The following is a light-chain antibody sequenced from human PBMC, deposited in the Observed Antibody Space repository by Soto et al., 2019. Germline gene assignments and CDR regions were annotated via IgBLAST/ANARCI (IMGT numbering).Light chain of an antibody. V-gene: IGLV2-14*03. CDR3: SSYTTTSTRV. Sequence: QSVLTQPASVSGSPGQSITICFPGTSSDVGAYDYFSWYQQHPDKAPKLMIYEVSYRPSGVSNRFSGSKSVNTATLTISGLQAEDEADYYCSSYTTTSTRVFGTGTKVTVL. CDR2: EVS. J-gene: IGLJ1*01. CDR1: SSDVGAYDY.